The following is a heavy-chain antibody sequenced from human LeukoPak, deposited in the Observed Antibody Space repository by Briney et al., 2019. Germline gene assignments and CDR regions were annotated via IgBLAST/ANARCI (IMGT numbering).Heavy chain of an antibody. Sequence: GGSLRLSCAASGFTFSSYGMHWVCQAPGKGLERGAVISYDGSNKYYADSVKGRFTISRDNSKNTLYLQMNSLRAEDTAVYYCAKDLWRVTKTSDYWGQGTLVTVSS. CDR3: AKDLWRVTKTSDY. J-gene: IGHJ4*02. CDR2: ISYDGSNK. CDR1: GFTFSSYG. V-gene: IGHV3-30*18.